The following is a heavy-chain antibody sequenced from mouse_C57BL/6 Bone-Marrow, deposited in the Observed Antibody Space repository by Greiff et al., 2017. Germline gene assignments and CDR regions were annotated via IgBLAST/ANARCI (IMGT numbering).Heavy chain of an antibody. CDR2: IYPGSGST. D-gene: IGHD3-2*02. V-gene: IGHV1-55*01. Sequence: QVQLQQSGAELVKPGASVKMSCKASGYTFTSYWITWVKQRPGQGLEWIGDIYPGSGSTNYNEKFKSKATLTVDTSSSTAYMQLSSLTSEDSAVYYCAREARQLMLDRDAMDYWGQGTSVTVSS. CDR1: GYTFTSYW. CDR3: AREARQLMLDRDAMDY. J-gene: IGHJ4*01.